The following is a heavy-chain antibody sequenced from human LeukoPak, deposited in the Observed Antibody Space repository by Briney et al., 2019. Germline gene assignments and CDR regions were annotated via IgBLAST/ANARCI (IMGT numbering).Heavy chain of an antibody. J-gene: IGHJ5*02. CDR2: INPSGGGT. Sequence: ASVKVSCKASGYTFTSYYIHWVRQAPGQGLEWMGIINPSGGGTSYAQKFQGRVTMTSDTSTSTVYMELSSLKSEDTAVYYCARDFMKGRRQTYANWFDPWGQGTQVTVSS. D-gene: IGHD3-10*01. CDR1: GYTFTSYY. CDR3: ARDFMKGRRQTYANWFDP. V-gene: IGHV1-46*01.